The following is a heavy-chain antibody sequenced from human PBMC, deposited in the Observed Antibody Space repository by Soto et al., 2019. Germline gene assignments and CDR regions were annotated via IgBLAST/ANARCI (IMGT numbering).Heavy chain of an antibody. CDR2: ISAYNGNT. CDR3: ARDYSYYDSSGYSFWFDP. CDR1: GYTFTSYG. V-gene: IGHV1-18*01. D-gene: IGHD3-22*01. J-gene: IGHJ5*02. Sequence: ASVKVSCKASGYTFTSYGISWVRQAPGQGLEWMGWISAYNGNTNYAQKFQGRVTITADKSTSTAYMELSSLRSEDTAVYYCARDYSYYDSSGYSFWFDPWGQGTLVTVSS.